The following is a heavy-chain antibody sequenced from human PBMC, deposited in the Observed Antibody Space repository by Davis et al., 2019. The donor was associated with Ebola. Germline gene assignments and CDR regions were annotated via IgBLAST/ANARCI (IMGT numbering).Heavy chain of an antibody. D-gene: IGHD2-21*01. Sequence: SETLSLTCAFYGGSFIGYYWSWIRQPPGKGLEWIGEINHSGSTNYNPSLKSRVTISIDTSKNQFSLKLSSVTAADTAIYYCVRTVLIVIPSTVRYFDLWGRGTLVTVSS. V-gene: IGHV4-34*01. CDR3: VRTVLIVIPSTVRYFDL. J-gene: IGHJ2*01. CDR2: INHSGST. CDR1: GGSFIGYY.